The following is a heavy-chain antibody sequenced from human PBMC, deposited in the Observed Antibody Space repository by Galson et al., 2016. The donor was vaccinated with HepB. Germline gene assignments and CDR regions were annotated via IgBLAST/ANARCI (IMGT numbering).Heavy chain of an antibody. CDR2: IYDSGST. V-gene: IGHV4-30-2*01. D-gene: IGHD4-17*01. CDR3: AREGGFGDPYYFDY. CDR1: GGSIRSSPYY. Sequence: LSLTCSVSGGSIRSSPYYWTWIRQHPGKGLEWIGYIYDSGSTFYNPSLRGRVTISVDRSNNQFSLKLTSVTAADTAVYYCAREGGFGDPYYFDYWGQGTLVTVSS. J-gene: IGHJ4*02.